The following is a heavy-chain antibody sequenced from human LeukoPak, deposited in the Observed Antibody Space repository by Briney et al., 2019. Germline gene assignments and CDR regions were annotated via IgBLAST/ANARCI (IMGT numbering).Heavy chain of an antibody. D-gene: IGHD1-14*01. CDR2: LYNAGST. CDR3: ARARGSTLRNLFDY. CDR1: GFTVSNKY. J-gene: IGHJ4*02. V-gene: IGHV3-53*01. Sequence: GGSLRLSCVASGFTVSNKYMSWVRQAPGKGLEWVSVLYNAGSTYYADSVKGRFTISRDNSKNTLYLQMYSLRAEDTAVYYCARARGSTLRNLFDYWGQGTLVTVSS.